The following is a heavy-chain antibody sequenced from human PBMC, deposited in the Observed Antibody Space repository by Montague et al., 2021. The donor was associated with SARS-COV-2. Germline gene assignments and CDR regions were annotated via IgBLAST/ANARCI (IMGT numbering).Heavy chain of an antibody. CDR2: IYPSDSYT. CDR3: ASHRAYYGPGSPPIIDY. Sequence: QSGAEVKKPGESLRISCKGSGYSFTSYWISWVRQMPGKGLEWMGRIYPSDSYTNYSPSFQGHVTISADKSISTAYPQWSSLKASDTAMYYCASHRAYYGPGSPPIIDYWGQGTLVTVSS. D-gene: IGHD3-10*01. J-gene: IGHJ4*02. V-gene: IGHV5-10-1*01. CDR1: GYSFTSYW.